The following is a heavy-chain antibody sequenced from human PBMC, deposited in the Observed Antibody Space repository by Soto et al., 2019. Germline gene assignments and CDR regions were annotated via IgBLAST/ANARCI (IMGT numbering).Heavy chain of an antibody. V-gene: IGHV2-5*02. Sequence: QITLKESGPTLVKPTQTLTLTCTFSGFSLSTSGVGVGWIRQPPGKALEWFALIYWDDDKRYSPSLKSRLTXTXATSKNQVVLTMTNMDPVDTATYYCAHQNYGDYFDYWGQGTLVTVSS. CDR1: GFSLSTSGVG. D-gene: IGHD4-17*01. CDR2: IYWDDDK. J-gene: IGHJ4*02. CDR3: AHQNYGDYFDY.